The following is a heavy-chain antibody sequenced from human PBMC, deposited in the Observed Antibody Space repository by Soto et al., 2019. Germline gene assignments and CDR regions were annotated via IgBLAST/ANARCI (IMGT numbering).Heavy chain of an antibody. CDR1: GGSISSGGYS. Sequence: SETLSLTCAVSGGSISSGGYSWSWIRQPPGKGLEWIGYIYHSGSTYYNPSLKSRVTISVDRSKNQFSLKLSSVTAADTAVYYCARAVAGIPDYWGQGTLVTVSS. J-gene: IGHJ4*02. V-gene: IGHV4-30-2*01. CDR2: IYHSGST. CDR3: ARAVAGIPDY. D-gene: IGHD6-19*01.